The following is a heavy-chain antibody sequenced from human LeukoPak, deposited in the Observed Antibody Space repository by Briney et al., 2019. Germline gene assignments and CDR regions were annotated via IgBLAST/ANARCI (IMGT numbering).Heavy chain of an antibody. CDR2: INPSGGST. J-gene: IGHJ4*02. Sequence: ASVKVSCKASGYTFTSYDINWVRQATGQGLEWMGIINPSGGSTSYAQKFQGRVTMTRDTSTSTVYMELSSLRSEDTAVYYCARSVRGDWLSWGQGTLVTVSS. V-gene: IGHV1-46*03. CDR1: GYTFTSYD. CDR3: ARSVRGDWLS. D-gene: IGHD2-21*02.